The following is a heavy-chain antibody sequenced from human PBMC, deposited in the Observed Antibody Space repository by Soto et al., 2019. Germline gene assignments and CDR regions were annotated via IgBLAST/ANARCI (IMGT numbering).Heavy chain of an antibody. CDR2: IIPIFATP. CDR1: GGTFSSNP. V-gene: IGHV1-69*06. Sequence: QVQLMQSGAEVRKPGSSVTVSCKASGGTFSSNPISWVRQAPGQGLEWMGGIIPIFATPHYARRFLDRVTPTEDRSTNTAYMELTGLTSEDTAIYYCARDLSAVKRYESFKYYRMDVWGQGTTVTVS. J-gene: IGHJ6*02. CDR3: ARDLSAVKRYESFKYYRMDV. D-gene: IGHD3-9*01.